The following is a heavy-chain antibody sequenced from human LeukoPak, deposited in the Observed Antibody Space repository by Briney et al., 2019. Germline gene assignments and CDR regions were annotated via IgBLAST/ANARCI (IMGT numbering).Heavy chain of an antibody. V-gene: IGHV1-8*03. CDR2: MNPNSGNT. CDR1: GYTFTSYD. D-gene: IGHD2-2*01. CDR3: ARGRGSSTSLHGNYYYYYMDV. Sequence: GASVKVSCKASGYTFTSYDINWVRQATGQGLEWMGWMNPNSGNTGYAQKFQGRVTITRNTSISTAYMELSSLRSEDTAVFYCARGRGSSTSLHGNYYYYYMDVWGKGTTVTVSS. J-gene: IGHJ6*03.